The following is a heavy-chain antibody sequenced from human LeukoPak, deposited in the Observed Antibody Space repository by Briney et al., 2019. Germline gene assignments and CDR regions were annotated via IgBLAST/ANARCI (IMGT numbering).Heavy chain of an antibody. V-gene: IGHV3-23*01. CDR3: ARKYYDILTGYSFDAFDI. D-gene: IGHD3-9*01. CDR1: GFTFSSYA. Sequence: GGSLRLSCAASGFTFSSYAMSWVRQAPGKGLEWVSAISGSGGSTYYADSVKGRFTISRDNSKNTLYLQMNSLRAEDTAVYYCARKYYDILTGYSFDAFDIWGQGTMVTVSS. CDR2: ISGSGGST. J-gene: IGHJ3*02.